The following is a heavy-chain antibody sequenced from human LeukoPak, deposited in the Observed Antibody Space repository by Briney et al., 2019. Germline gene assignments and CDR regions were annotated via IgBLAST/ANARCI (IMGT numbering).Heavy chain of an antibody. D-gene: IGHD3-10*01. Sequence: GGSLRLSCPTSGFTFGDYSMSWFRQAPGKGLEWVGFIRRNFFGGTTEYAASVRGIFTISRDDSKSIAYLQLNSLKTEDKAIYYCTRGGFGDSFDYWGQGILVTVSS. CDR2: IRRNFFGGTT. CDR1: GFTFGDYS. J-gene: IGHJ4*02. CDR3: TRGGFGDSFDY. V-gene: IGHV3-49*03.